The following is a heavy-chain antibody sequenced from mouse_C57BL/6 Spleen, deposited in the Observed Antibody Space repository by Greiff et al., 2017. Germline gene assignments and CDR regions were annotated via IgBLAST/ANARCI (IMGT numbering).Heavy chain of an antibody. V-gene: IGHV7-3*01. Sequence: EVKLVESGGGLVQPGGSLSLSCAASGFTFTDYYMSWVRQPPGKALEWLGFIRNKANGYTTEYSASVKGRFTISRDNSQSILYLQMNALRAEDSATYYCARYGSNYEDYYAMDYWGQGTSVTVSS. D-gene: IGHD2-5*01. CDR3: ARYGSNYEDYYAMDY. CDR1: GFTFTDYY. CDR2: IRNKANGYTT. J-gene: IGHJ4*01.